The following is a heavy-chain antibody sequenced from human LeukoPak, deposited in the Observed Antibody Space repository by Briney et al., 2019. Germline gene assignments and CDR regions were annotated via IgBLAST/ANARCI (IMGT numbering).Heavy chain of an antibody. J-gene: IGHJ6*02. CDR1: GGTFSSYA. V-gene: IGHV1-69*13. D-gene: IGHD5-24*01. Sequence: ASVKVSCKASGGTFSSYAISWVRQAPGQGLEWMGGIIPIFGTANYAQKFQGRVTITADESTSTAYMELSSLRSEDTAVYYCARDRMATTPLYYYGMDVWGQGTTVTVSS. CDR2: IIPIFGTA. CDR3: ARDRMATTPLYYYGMDV.